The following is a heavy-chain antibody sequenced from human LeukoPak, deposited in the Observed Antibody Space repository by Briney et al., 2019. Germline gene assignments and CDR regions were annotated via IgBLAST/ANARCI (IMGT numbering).Heavy chain of an antibody. V-gene: IGHV3-11*01. D-gene: IGHD4-11*01. CDR3: ASGPTDPYSNCLSSYYGMDV. Sequence: GGSLRLSCAASGFTFSDYYMSWDRQAPGGGLGWVSYIISSGRTIYYKDSLKGRFNISRENAKNSLYLQMNSLRAEDTAVYYCASGPTDPYSNCLSSYYGMDVWGQGTTVTVSS. CDR1: GFTFSDYY. J-gene: IGHJ6*02. CDR2: IISSGRTI.